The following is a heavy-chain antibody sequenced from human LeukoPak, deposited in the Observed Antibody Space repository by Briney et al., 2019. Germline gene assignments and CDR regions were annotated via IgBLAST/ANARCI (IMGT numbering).Heavy chain of an antibody. CDR1: GFNFGDYG. CDR2: ISSSGSTI. Sequence: GGSLRLSCAASGFNFGDYGMTWVRQAPGKGLEWVSYISSSGSTIYYADSVKGRFTISRDNAKNSLYLQMNSLRAEDTAVYYCAREYYDILTGYVWFDPWGQGTLVTVSS. CDR3: AREYYDILTGYVWFDP. J-gene: IGHJ5*02. V-gene: IGHV3-48*03. D-gene: IGHD3-9*01.